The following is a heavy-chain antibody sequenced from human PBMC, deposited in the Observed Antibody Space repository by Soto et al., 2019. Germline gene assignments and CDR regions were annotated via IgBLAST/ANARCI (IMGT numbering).Heavy chain of an antibody. J-gene: IGHJ4*02. CDR2: ISGSGGST. CDR3: ARSTNGIDY. V-gene: IGHV3-23*01. Sequence: GGSLRLSCSASGFTFSSSAMSWVRQAPGKGLEWVSAISGSGGSTYYADSVKGRFTISRDNSKNTLYLQMNSLRAEDTAVYYCARSTNGIDYWGQGTLVTVSS. D-gene: IGHD2-8*01. CDR1: GFTFSSSA.